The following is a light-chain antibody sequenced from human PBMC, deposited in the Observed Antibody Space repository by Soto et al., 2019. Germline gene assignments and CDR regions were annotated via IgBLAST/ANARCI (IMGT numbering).Light chain of an antibody. CDR2: QVS. Sequence: DTVMTPSPLSLPVTLGQPASISCRSSQSLVYSDGNTYLSWFHQRPGQSPRRLIYQVSKRDSGVPDRFSGSGSGTDFTLKSSRVEAEDVGVYYCMESIHWPTFGQGTKLEIK. CDR3: MESIHWPT. J-gene: IGKJ2*01. V-gene: IGKV2-30*01. CDR1: QSLVYSDGNTY.